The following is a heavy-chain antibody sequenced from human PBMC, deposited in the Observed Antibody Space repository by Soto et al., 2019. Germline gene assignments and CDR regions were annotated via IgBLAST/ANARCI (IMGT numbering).Heavy chain of an antibody. CDR1: GGSFSSYA. CDR3: ARDRGEMAVTGDAFDI. Sequence: SVKVSCQASGGSFSSYAISWVRLAPGQGLEWMGGIIPIFGTANYAQKFQGRVTITADESTSTAYMELSSLRSEDTAVYYCARDRGEMAVTGDAFDIWGQGTMVTVSS. J-gene: IGHJ3*02. V-gene: IGHV1-69*01. CDR2: IIPIFGTA. D-gene: IGHD3-16*01.